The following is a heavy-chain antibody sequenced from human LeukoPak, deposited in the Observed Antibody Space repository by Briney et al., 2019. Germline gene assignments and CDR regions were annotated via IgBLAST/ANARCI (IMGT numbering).Heavy chain of an antibody. D-gene: IGHD6-19*01. J-gene: IGHJ3*02. V-gene: IGHV3-74*01. CDR2: VNRDGSST. CDR3: ARVESGAVAGTGDVFDI. Sequence: PGGSLRLSCAASGFTLSSYWMHWVRQAPGKGLVWVSRVNRDGSSTVYADSVKGRFTNSRDNAKNTLYLQMNSLRAEDTAVYYCARVESGAVAGTGDVFDIWGQGTLVTVSS. CDR1: GFTLSSYW.